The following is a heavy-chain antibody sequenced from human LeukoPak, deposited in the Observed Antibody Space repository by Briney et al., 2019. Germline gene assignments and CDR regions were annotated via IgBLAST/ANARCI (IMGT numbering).Heavy chain of an antibody. CDR2: ISYDANNK. CDR1: GFTFNNYA. CDR3: ARDRPPGGSCLDY. J-gene: IGHJ4*02. V-gene: IGHV3-30-3*01. D-gene: IGHD2-15*01. Sequence: PGGSLKLSCAASGFTFNNYAMHRVRQAPGKGLEWVEVISYDANNKYYANSVKGRFTISRDNSKDTFYLQMNSLGTEDTAVYYCARDRPPGGSCLDYWGQGTLVTVSS.